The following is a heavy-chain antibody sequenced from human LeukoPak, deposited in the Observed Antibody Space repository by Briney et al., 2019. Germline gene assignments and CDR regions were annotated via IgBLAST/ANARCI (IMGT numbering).Heavy chain of an antibody. J-gene: IGHJ5*02. V-gene: IGHV1-8*02. Sequence: ASVKVSCKASGGTFSSHAVSWVRQAAGQGLEWMGWVHPNGGNTAYAQKFQGRVTMTRDTSISTAHMELSGLTSDDTAVYFCARGPRNDPWGQGTLVTVSS. CDR2: VHPNGGNT. D-gene: IGHD1-14*01. CDR3: ARGPRNDP. CDR1: GGTFSSHA.